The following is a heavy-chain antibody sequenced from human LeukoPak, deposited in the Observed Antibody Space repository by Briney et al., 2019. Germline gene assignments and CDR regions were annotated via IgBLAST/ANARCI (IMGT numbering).Heavy chain of an antibody. V-gene: IGHV3-11*01. Sequence: GGSLRLSCAASGFTFSDYYMSWIRPAPGKGLEWVSYISSSGSTIYYADSVKGRFTISRDNAKNSLYLQMNSLRAEDTAVYYCAREYYDILTGRGSLYYYYYGMDVWGQGTTVTVSS. J-gene: IGHJ6*02. CDR1: GFTFSDYY. D-gene: IGHD3-9*01. CDR3: AREYYDILTGRGSLYYYYYGMDV. CDR2: ISSSGSTI.